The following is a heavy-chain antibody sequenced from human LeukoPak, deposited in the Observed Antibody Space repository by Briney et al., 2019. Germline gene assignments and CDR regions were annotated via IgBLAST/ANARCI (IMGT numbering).Heavy chain of an antibody. CDR3: ARTYAPEIRAFDI. D-gene: IGHD3-16*01. V-gene: IGHV5-51*01. J-gene: IGHJ3*02. CDR2: IYPGDSDT. Sequence: GESLKISCKGSGYSFTSYWIGWVRQMPGKGLEWMGIIYPGDSDTRYSPSFQGQVTISADKSISTAYLQWSSLKASDTAMYYCARTYAPEIRAFDIWGQGTMVTVSS. CDR1: GYSFTSYW.